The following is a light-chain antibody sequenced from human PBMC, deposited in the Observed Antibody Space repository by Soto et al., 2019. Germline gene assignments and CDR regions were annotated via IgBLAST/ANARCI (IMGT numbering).Light chain of an antibody. CDR1: QSVSSS. J-gene: IGKJ2*01. Sequence: EIVLTQSPDTLSLSSGERATLSCRASQSVSSSLAWYQQKPGQAPRLLIYDASNRATGIPARFSGSGSGTDFPLTISSLEPEDFAGYYCQQRSNWPTFGQGTKLEIK. V-gene: IGKV3-11*01. CDR2: DAS. CDR3: QQRSNWPT.